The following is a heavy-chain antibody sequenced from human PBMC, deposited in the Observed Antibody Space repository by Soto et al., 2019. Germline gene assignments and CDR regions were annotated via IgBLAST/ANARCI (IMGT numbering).Heavy chain of an antibody. Sequence: LSLTCAVSGYFITNGYYWGWIRQPPGKGLERIGSIYHTGRTYYNPSLKSRVTISVDTSKNQFSLKLSSVTAADTAVYYCARDRAAVAGTFDYWGQGTLVTVSS. CDR3: ARDRAAVAGTFDY. D-gene: IGHD6-19*01. J-gene: IGHJ4*02. CDR2: IYHTGRT. CDR1: GYFITNGYY. V-gene: IGHV4-38-2*02.